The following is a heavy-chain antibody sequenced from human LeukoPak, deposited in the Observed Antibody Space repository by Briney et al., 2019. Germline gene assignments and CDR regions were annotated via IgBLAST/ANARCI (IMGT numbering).Heavy chain of an antibody. Sequence: GESLKISCKGSGYSFTNYWIGWVRQMPGKGLEWMGIIYPGDSDTRYSPSFQGQVTISADKSISTAYLQWSSLKAWDTAMYYCARLGCSSTSCYPDYYYYGMDVWGQGTTVTVSS. D-gene: IGHD2-2*01. CDR1: GYSFTNYW. V-gene: IGHV5-51*01. CDR2: IYPGDSDT. J-gene: IGHJ6*02. CDR3: ARLGCSSTSCYPDYYYYGMDV.